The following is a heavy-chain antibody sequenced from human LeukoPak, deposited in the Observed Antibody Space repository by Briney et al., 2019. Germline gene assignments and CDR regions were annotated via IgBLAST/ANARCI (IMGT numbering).Heavy chain of an antibody. V-gene: IGHV2-5*02. D-gene: IGHD6-19*01. CDR1: GFSLSTSGVG. CDR3: AHDIDYSSGWYNYFDY. J-gene: IGHJ4*02. Sequence: ASGPTLVKPTQTLTLTCTFSGFSLSTSGVGVGWIRQPPGKALEWLALIYWDDDKRYSPSLKSRLTITKDTSKNQVVLTMTNMDPVDTATYYCAHDIDYSSGWYNYFDYWGQGTLVTVSS. CDR2: IYWDDDK.